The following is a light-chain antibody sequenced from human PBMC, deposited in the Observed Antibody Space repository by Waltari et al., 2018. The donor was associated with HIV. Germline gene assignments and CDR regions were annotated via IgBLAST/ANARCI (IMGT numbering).Light chain of an antibody. CDR1: QGIARY. Sequence: DIHLTQSPSFLSASVGDTVTITCRASQGIARYLAWYRQKPGKAPTALIYAASTLHAGVPSRFSGSGSGTEFTLTISNLQPEDFATYYCQQLKSFPLTFGQGTPLEIK. J-gene: IGKJ5*01. CDR3: QQLKSFPLT. V-gene: IGKV1-9*01. CDR2: AAS.